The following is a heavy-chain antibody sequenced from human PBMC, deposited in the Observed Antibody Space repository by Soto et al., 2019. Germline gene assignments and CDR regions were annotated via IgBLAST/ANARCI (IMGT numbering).Heavy chain of an antibody. CDR3: AKDLSITMIVVVINNAFDI. V-gene: IGHV3-23*01. Sequence: GSLRLSCAASGFTFSSYAMSWVRQAPGKGLEGVSAISGSGGSTYYADSVKGRFTISRDNSKNTLYLQMNSLRAEDTAVYYCAKDLSITMIVVVINNAFDIWGQGTMVTVSS. J-gene: IGHJ3*02. D-gene: IGHD3-22*01. CDR2: ISGSGGST. CDR1: GFTFSSYA.